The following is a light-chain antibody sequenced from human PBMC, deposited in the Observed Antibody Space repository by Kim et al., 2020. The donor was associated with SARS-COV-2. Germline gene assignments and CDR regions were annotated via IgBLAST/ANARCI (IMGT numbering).Light chain of an antibody. V-gene: IGLV6-57*02. Sequence: NFMLTQPHSVSESPGKTVTISCTGSSGSIASNYVQWYQQRPGSAPTTVIYEDNQRPSGVPDRFSGSIDSSSNSASLTISGLKTEDEADYYCQSYDSSTNWVLGGGTKLTVL. J-gene: IGLJ3*02. CDR1: SGSIASNY. CDR2: EDN. CDR3: QSYDSSTNWV.